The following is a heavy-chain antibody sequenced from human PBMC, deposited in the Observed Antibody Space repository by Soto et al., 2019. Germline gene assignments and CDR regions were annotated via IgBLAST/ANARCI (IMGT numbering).Heavy chain of an antibody. Sequence: GGAPGLSCAASRFTCDSYGMNWVRQAPGKGLEWVSFITDSSSTIYYADPVEGRFTVSRDNAKNSLYLQMNSLRDEDTAVYYCVGVMTRRRPGCFVPWCTATLLTLFS. V-gene: IGHV3-48*02. D-gene: IGHD4-17*01. J-gene: IGHJ5*02. CDR3: VGVMTRRRPGCFVP. CDR2: ITDSSSTI. CDR1: RFTCDSYG.